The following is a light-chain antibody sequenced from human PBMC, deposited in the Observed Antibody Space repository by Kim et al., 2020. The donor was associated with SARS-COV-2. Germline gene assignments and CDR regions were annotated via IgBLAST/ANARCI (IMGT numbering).Light chain of an antibody. Sequence: SYELTQPPSVSVAPGKTATITCGGNNVGSRNVHWYQQKPGQAPVMVIFYDRERPSGIPGRYSGSNSGNTATLTISRVEAGDEADYFCQVLDSCVVFGGGT. J-gene: IGLJ2*01. CDR1: NVGSRN. CDR2: YDR. CDR3: QVLDSCVV. V-gene: IGLV3-21*04.